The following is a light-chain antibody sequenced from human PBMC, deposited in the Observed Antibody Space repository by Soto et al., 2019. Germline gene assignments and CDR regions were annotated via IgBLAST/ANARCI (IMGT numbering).Light chain of an antibody. CDR3: TSCTTSDTLL. V-gene: IGLV2-14*01. J-gene: IGLJ2*01. CDR1: SSDIGSFDY. Sequence: QSVLTQPASVSGSPGQSITISCTGSSSDIGSFDYVSWYQQFPGTAPKLIIYEVSRRPSGVPYRFSGSKSGNMASLTISGLQAEDESHYYCTSCTTSDTLLFGGGTQLTVL. CDR2: EVS.